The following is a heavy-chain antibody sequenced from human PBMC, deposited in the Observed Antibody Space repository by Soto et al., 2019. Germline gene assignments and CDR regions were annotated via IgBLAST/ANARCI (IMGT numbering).Heavy chain of an antibody. CDR2: ISGSDGST. J-gene: IGHJ4*02. Sequence: EVQMLESGGGLVQHGGSLRLSCASAGFTFSSYAMIWVRQAPGKGLEWVSAISGSDGSTLYADSVKGRFTISRDDSKNTLYLQMNSLRAEDRAVYYCAKGPGMYSDFDCLGQGTLVTVSS. CDR1: GFTFSSYA. D-gene: IGHD2-8*01. CDR3: AKGPGMYSDFDC. V-gene: IGHV3-23*01.